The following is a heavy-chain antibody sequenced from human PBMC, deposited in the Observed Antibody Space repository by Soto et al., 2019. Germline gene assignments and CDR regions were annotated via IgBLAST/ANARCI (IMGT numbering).Heavy chain of an antibody. V-gene: IGHV3-48*02. CDR1: GFTLKSFS. CDR3: VRGRSDSLMDV. CDR2: ISSSRSTI. J-gene: IGHJ6*02. D-gene: IGHD2-15*01. Sequence: EVQLVESGGDLVQPGGSLRLSCAGSGFTLKSFSMNWVRQAPGKGLEWVSYISSSRSTIYYADSVKGRFTISRDDDKNSLYLQMNSLRDDDTAEYYCVRGRSDSLMDVRGQGTTVTVSS.